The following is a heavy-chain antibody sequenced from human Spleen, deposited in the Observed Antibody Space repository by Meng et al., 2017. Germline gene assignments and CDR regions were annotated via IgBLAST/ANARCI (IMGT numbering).Heavy chain of an antibody. CDR3: ARDRYCVGGGCYDFDS. D-gene: IGHD2-15*01. CDR2: ISSSSSYI. CDR1: RFTFSSYS. J-gene: IGHJ4*02. Sequence: GESLKISCAASRFTFSSYSMSWVRQTPGKGLEWVSSISSSSSYIYYADSVKGRFTISRDNAKNSLYLQMNSLRGEDTAVYYCARDRYCVGGGCYDFDSWGQGTLVTVSS. V-gene: IGHV3-21*01.